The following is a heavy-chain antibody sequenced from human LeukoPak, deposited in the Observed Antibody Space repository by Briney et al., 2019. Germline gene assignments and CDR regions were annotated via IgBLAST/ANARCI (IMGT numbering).Heavy chain of an antibody. D-gene: IGHD3-10*01. J-gene: IGHJ4*02. CDR2: INPNSGGT. CDR3: ATATRRDGSGSYYFF. Sequence: ASVKVSCKASGYTFTDYYVHWVRQAPGQGLEWMGLINPNSGGTSYTQKFQGRVTMTRDTSITTAYMELSRLRSDDTAVYYCATATRRDGSGSYYFFWGQGTLVTVSS. V-gene: IGHV1-2*02. CDR1: GYTFTDYY.